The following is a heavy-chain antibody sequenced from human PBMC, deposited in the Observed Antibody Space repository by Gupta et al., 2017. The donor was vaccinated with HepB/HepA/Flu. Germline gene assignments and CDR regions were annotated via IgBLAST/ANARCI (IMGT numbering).Heavy chain of an antibody. D-gene: IGHD5-18*01. Sequence: QITLKESGPTLVKPTQTLTLTCTSSGFSLSTSGVGVGWIRQPPGKALEWLALIYWDDDKRYSPSLKSRLTITKDTSKNQVVLTMTNMDPVDXATYYCAHXRYSYAEFPYFDYWGQGTLVTVSS. V-gene: IGHV2-5*02. CDR2: IYWDDDK. J-gene: IGHJ4*02. CDR3: AHXRYSYAEFPYFDY. CDR1: GFSLSTSGVG.